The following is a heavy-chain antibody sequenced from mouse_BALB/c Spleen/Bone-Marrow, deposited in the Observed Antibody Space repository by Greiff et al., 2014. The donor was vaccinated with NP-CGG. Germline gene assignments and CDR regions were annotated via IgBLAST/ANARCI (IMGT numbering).Heavy chain of an antibody. CDR1: GITFRSNT. D-gene: IGHD2-14*01. CDR2: ITDDGGST. Sequence: EVHLVESGGGLVQPGGSLKLSCVVSGITFRSNTMSWVRQTPEKRLEWVAYITDDGGSTYYPDTVKGRFTISRDNAKNTLYLQMSSLKSEDTAMYYCTRPRYPFYVMDSWGQGTSVTVSS. CDR3: TRPRYPFYVMDS. J-gene: IGHJ4*01. V-gene: IGHV5-12-2*01.